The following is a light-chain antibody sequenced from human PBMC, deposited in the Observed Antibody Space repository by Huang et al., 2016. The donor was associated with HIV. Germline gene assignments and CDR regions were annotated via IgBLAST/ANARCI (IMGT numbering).Light chain of an antibody. CDR3: QQRYSSWT. V-gene: IGKV3-11*01. J-gene: IGKJ1*01. Sequence: EIVLTQSPATLSLSPGERATLTCRASQSVSNSLAWYQQKPGQAPRLLIYDISSRATGIPPRFSCSGSGTDFTLTISSLEPEDFAVYYCQQRYSSWTFGQGTKVEIK. CDR2: DIS. CDR1: QSVSNS.